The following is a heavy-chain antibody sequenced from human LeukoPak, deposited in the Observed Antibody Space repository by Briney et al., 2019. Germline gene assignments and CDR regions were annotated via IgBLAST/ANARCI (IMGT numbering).Heavy chain of an antibody. CDR2: ISSSGSTI. V-gene: IGHV3-48*03. J-gene: IGHJ5*02. CDR3: ARGQTEVVAATNNWFDP. CDR1: GFTFSSYE. D-gene: IGHD2-15*01. Sequence: PGGSLRLSCAASGFTFSSYEMSWVRQAPGKGLEWVSYISSSGSTIYYADSVKGRFTISRDNAKNSLYLQMNSLRAEDTAVYYCARGQTEVVAATNNWFDPWSQGTLVTVSS.